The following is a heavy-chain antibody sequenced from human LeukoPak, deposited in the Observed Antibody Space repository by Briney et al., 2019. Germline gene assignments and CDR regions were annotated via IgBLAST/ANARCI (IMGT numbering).Heavy chain of an antibody. CDR1: GYTFTSYA. J-gene: IGHJ4*02. D-gene: IGHD6-13*01. Sequence: ASVKVSCKASGYTFTSYAMHWVRQAPGQRLEWMGWINAGNGNTKCSQKFQGRVTITRDTSASTAYMELSSLRSEDTAVYYCARISSSWYYFDYWGQGTLVTVSS. CDR2: INAGNGNT. V-gene: IGHV1-3*01. CDR3: ARISSSWYYFDY.